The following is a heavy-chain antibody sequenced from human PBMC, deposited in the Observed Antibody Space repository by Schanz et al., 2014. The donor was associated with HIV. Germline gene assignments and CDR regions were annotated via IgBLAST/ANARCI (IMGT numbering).Heavy chain of an antibody. CDR2: LSGSGGRT. CDR3: AKGRYMGATLVQFDY. V-gene: IGHV3-23*04. CDR1: GFTFSNYA. Sequence: VQLVESGGGLVQPGASLRLSCAGSGFTFSNYAMTWVRQAPGKGLEWVSTLSGSGGRTDYADSVKGRFTISRDNSKNTLFLQMNSVKVDDTAVYFCAKGRYMGATLVQFDYWGQGTLVTVPS. D-gene: IGHD1-26*01. J-gene: IGHJ4*02.